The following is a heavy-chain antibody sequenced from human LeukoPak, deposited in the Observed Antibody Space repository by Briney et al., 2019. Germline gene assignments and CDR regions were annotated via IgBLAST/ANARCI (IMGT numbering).Heavy chain of an antibody. CDR1: GFTFSSYG. V-gene: IGHV3-33*01. D-gene: IGHD3-10*01. CDR2: ICFDGSNK. J-gene: IGHJ3*02. CDR3: ARESWFGRGSGSSHNADAFDI. Sequence: GESLRLSCAASGFTFSSYGMHWVRQAPGKGLEWVAVICFDGSNKYYADSVKGRFTISRDNSKNTLYLQMNSLRAEDTAVYYCARESWFGRGSGSSHNADAFDIWGQGTTVTVSS.